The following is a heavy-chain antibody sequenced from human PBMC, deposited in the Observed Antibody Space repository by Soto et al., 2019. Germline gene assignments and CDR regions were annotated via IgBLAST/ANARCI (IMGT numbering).Heavy chain of an antibody. CDR1: VYPFTGYY. J-gene: IGHJ5*02. V-gene: IGHV1-2*02. D-gene: IGHD5-18*01. Sequence: SVKVCCTSSVYPFTGYYMHLVRQAPGQGLEWMGWINPNSGGTNYEQKFQGRVTMTRDTSISTAYMELTRLRSDDTAVYYCARDGGYSYGHRRLWFDPWGQGTLVTVSS. CDR2: INPNSGGT. CDR3: ARDGGYSYGHRRLWFDP.